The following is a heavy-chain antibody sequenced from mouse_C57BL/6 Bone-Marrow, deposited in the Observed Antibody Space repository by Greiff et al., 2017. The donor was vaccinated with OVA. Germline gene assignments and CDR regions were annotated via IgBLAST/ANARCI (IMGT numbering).Heavy chain of an antibody. D-gene: IGHD2-5*01. CDR1: GYTFTSYW. V-gene: IGHV1-64*01. CDR3: RRHHYSNYDFDV. CDR2: IHPNSGST. J-gene: IGHJ1*03. Sequence: QVQLQQPGAELVKPGASVKLSCKASGYTFTSYWMHWVKQRPGQGLEWIGMIHPNSGSTNYNEKFKSKATLTVDKSSSTAYMQISSLTSEDSAVYYCRRHHYSNYDFDVWGTGTTVTVSS.